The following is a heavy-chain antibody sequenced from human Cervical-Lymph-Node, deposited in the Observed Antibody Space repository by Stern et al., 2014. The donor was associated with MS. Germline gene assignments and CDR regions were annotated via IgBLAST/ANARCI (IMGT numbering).Heavy chain of an antibody. Sequence: EVQLVESGGGLVQPGRSLRLSCTASGFTFGDYALHWFRQAPGQGLEWIGFNRSKAYGGTTDYDASVKSRFTISRDDSKSIAYLQMNSLRTEDTAVYYCTSKGRRYWGQGTLVTVSS. CDR2: NRSKAYGGTT. CDR3: TSKGRRY. V-gene: IGHV3-49*03. CDR1: GFTFGDYA. J-gene: IGHJ4*02.